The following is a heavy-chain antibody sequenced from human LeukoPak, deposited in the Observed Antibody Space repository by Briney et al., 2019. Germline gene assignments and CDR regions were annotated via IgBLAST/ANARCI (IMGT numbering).Heavy chain of an antibody. V-gene: IGHV4-59*08. CDR2: IYYSGST. CDR3: ARHEIAEYYFDY. J-gene: IGHJ4*02. Sequence: SETLSLTCTVSGGSISSYYWSWIRQPPGKGLEWIGYIYYSGSTNYNPSLKSRVTISVDTSKNQFSLKLSSVTAADMAVYYCARHEIAEYYFDYWGQGTLVTVSS. CDR1: GGSISSYY. D-gene: IGHD6-13*01.